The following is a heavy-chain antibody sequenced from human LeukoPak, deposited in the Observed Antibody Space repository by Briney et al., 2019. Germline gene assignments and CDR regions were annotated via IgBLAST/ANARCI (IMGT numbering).Heavy chain of an antibody. CDR3: AGDRDGYIDY. J-gene: IGHJ4*02. Sequence: ASVKVSCKASGYTFSGYYIHWVRQAPGQGLEWMGWINPNNGGTDYAQKFQGRVTMTRDTSISTAYMELSRLRSDVTAVYYCAGDRDGYIDYWGQGTLVTVSP. V-gene: IGHV1-2*02. CDR2: INPNNGGT. CDR1: GYTFSGYY. D-gene: IGHD5-24*01.